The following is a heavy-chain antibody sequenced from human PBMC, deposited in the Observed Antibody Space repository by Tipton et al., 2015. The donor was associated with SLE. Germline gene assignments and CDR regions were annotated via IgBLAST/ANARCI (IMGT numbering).Heavy chain of an antibody. CDR2: IYTSGST. CDR3: AAHAAGRGGSGY. J-gene: IGHJ4*02. V-gene: IGHV4-61*02. Sequence: TLSLTCTVSGGSISSGSYYWSWIRQPAGKGLEWIGRIYTSGSTNFNPSLKSRVTISIDTSKNQFSLKLSSVTAADTAVYYCAAHAAGRGGSGYWGRGTLVTVSS. D-gene: IGHD2-15*01. CDR1: GGSISSGSYY.